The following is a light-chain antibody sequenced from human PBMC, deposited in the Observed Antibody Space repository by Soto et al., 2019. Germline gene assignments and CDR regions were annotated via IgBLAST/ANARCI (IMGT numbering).Light chain of an antibody. CDR2: DVS. CDR1: SSDVGGYNY. J-gene: IGLJ1*01. V-gene: IGLV2-14*01. CDR3: SSYTSSSTLGV. Sequence: QSVLTQPASVSGSPGQSITISCTGTSSDVGGYNYVSWYQQHPGKAPKVMIYDVSNRPSGVSNRFSGSKSGNTASLTISGLQAEDEADYYCSSYTSSSTLGVFGTGTKVTVL.